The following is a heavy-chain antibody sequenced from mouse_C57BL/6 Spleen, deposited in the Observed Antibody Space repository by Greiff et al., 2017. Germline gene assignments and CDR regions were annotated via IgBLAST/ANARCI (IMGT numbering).Heavy chain of an antibody. D-gene: IGHD4-1*01. Sequence: VQLKESGPELVKPGASVKIPCKASGYTFTDYNMDWVKQSHGKSLAWIGDIYPKNGGTIYNQKFKGKATLTVDKSSSTAYMELRSLTSEDTAVFYCARRGTGWFAYWGQGTLVTVSA. CDR3: ARRGTGWFAY. J-gene: IGHJ3*01. CDR2: IYPKNGGT. CDR1: GYTFTDYN. V-gene: IGHV1-18*01.